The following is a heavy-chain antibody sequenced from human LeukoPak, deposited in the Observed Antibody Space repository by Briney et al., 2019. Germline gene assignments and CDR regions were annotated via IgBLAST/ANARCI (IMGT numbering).Heavy chain of an antibody. CDR2: IWDDGSNK. J-gene: IGHJ6*03. Sequence: GGSLRLSCAASGFTFSSYGMHWVRQAPGKGLEWVALIWDDGSNKYYADSVKGRFTISRDTSKNTLYLQMNSLRAEDTAVYYCAKDLRRAISGVVIPVYYYHMDVWGKGTTVTVPS. V-gene: IGHV3-33*06. D-gene: IGHD3-3*01. CDR1: GFTFSSYG. CDR3: AKDLRRAISGVVIPVYYYHMDV.